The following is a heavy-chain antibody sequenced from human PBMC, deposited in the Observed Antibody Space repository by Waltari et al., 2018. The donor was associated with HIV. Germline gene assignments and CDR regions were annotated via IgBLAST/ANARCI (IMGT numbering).Heavy chain of an antibody. CDR3: ARREATVVRGVYYYGMDV. J-gene: IGHJ6*02. D-gene: IGHD3-10*01. V-gene: IGHV3-74*01. CDR1: GFTFRSYW. CDR2: IQSGGSST. Sequence: EVQLVESGGGLVQPGGSLRLSCAASGFTFRSYWMHWVRQAPGKGLVWVSRIQSGGSSTSDADFVKGRFTISRDNAKNTLYLEMNSLRAEDTAVYYCARREATVVRGVYYYGMDVWGQGTTVTVSS.